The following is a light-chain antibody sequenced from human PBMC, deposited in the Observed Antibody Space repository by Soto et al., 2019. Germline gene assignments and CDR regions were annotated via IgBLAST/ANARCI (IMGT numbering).Light chain of an antibody. CDR2: EVS. CDR3: SSYTRSSTLE. J-gene: IGLJ3*02. Sequence: QSVLTQSASVSGSPGQSITISCTGTSSDVGAYNYVSWYQQHPGKAPKLMIYEVSNRPSGVSNRVSGSKSGNTASLTISGVQAEDEADYYCSSYTRSSTLEFGGGTKLTVL. CDR1: SSDVGAYNY. V-gene: IGLV2-14*01.